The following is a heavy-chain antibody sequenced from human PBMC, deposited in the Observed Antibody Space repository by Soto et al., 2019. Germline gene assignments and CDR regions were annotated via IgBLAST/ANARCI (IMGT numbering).Heavy chain of an antibody. CDR1: GFIFSSYA. J-gene: IGHJ6*02. CDR2: ISGGGFST. V-gene: IGHV3-23*01. CDR3: AKRISLARGPHNYHGMDV. D-gene: IGHD3-10*01. Sequence: PGGSLRLSCAASGFIFSSYAMTWVRQAPGKGLEWVSAISGGGFSTYYADSVKGRFTISRDNSKNTLYLQMNSLRAEDTAVYYCAKRISLARGPHNYHGMDVWGQGTTVTVS.